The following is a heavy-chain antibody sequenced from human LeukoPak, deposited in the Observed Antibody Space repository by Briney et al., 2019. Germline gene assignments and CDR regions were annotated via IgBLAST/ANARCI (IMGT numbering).Heavy chain of an antibody. V-gene: IGHV3-49*04. CDR3: TREGDSSGWYVDY. CDR2: IRSKAYGGTT. CDR1: GFTFGDYA. J-gene: IGHJ4*02. Sequence: PGRSLRLSCTASGFTFGDYAMSWVRQAPGKGLEWVGFIRSKAYGGTTEYAASVKGRFTISRDDSKSIAHLQMNSLKTEDTAVYYCTREGDSSGWYVDYWGQGTLVTVSS. D-gene: IGHD6-19*01.